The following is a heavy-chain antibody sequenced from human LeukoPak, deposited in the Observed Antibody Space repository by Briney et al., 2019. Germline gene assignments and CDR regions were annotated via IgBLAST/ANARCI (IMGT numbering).Heavy chain of an antibody. D-gene: IGHD3-22*01. J-gene: IGHJ5*02. CDR2: VYPGDSNA. V-gene: IGHV5-51*01. CDR1: GYTFTNYW. Sequence: GESLKISCKGSGYTFTNYWIGWVRQMPGKGLEWMGIVYPGDSNAEYSPSFQGQVTISVDNSISTAYLQWSSLGASDTAMYFCAKQSSVTTPASWGQGTLVTVSS. CDR3: AKQSSVTTPAS.